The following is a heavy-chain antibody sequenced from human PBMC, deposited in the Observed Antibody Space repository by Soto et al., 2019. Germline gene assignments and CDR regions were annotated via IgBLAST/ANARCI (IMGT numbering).Heavy chain of an antibody. CDR3: XXXXXXXXXXXXXXXXXDX. CDR1: GFAFNNXX. CDR2: ITNGGMS. J-gene: IGHJ4*02. V-gene: IGHV3-23*01. Sequence: EVQLLESGGGLVQPGGSLRLLCAGSGFAFNNXXMTWVRXAPXKGLEWVSTITNGGMSFYGNTVQGRFTISRDNTESTVYLQMNSLRAEDTXVXXXXXXXXXXXXXXXXXXXXDXXGQGTXVTVSS.